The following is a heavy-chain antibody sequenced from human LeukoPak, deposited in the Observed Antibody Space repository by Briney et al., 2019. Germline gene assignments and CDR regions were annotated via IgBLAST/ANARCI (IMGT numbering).Heavy chain of an antibody. D-gene: IGHD4-17*01. J-gene: IGHJ5*02. CDR3: ARGAMTTVTTGLRSDP. V-gene: IGHV1-8*03. Sequence: ASVKVSCKASGYTFTSYDINWVRQATGQGLEWMGWMNPNSGNTGYAQKFQGRVTITRNTSISTAYMELSSLRSEDTAVYYCARGAMTTVTTGLRSDPWGQGTLVTVSS. CDR2: MNPNSGNT. CDR1: GYTFTSYD.